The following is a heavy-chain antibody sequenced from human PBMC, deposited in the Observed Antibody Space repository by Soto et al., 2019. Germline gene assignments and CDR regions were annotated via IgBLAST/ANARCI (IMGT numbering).Heavy chain of an antibody. J-gene: IGHJ6*02. CDR1: GFTFSSYG. V-gene: IGHV3-30*18. Sequence: QVQLVESGGGVVQPGRSLRLSCAASGFTFSSYGMHWVRQAPGKGLEWVAVISYDGSNKYYADSVKGRFTISRDNSKNTLYLQMNSLRAEDTAVYYCAKNWGYCGGDCYHYYGMDVWGQGTTVTVSS. CDR2: ISYDGSNK. D-gene: IGHD2-21*02. CDR3: AKNWGYCGGDCYHYYGMDV.